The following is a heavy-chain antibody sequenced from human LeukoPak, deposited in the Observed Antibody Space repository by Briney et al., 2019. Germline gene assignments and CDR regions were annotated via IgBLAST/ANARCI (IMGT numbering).Heavy chain of an antibody. D-gene: IGHD3-3*01. Sequence: SETLSLTCTVSGGSISSYYWSWIRQPLGKGLEWIGYIYYSGSTNYNPSLKSRVTISVDTSKNQFSLKLSSVTAADTAVYYCARETTIFGVVNAFDIWGQGTMVTVSS. J-gene: IGHJ3*02. CDR3: ARETTIFGVVNAFDI. CDR2: IYYSGST. V-gene: IGHV4-59*01. CDR1: GGSISSYY.